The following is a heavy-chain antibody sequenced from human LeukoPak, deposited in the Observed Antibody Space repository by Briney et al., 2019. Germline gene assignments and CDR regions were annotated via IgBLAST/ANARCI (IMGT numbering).Heavy chain of an antibody. V-gene: IGHV1-2*02. D-gene: IGHD1-26*01. CDR2: INSNSGGT. J-gene: IGHJ2*01. CDR1: GYTFTGYY. Sequence: ASVKVSCKASGYTFTGYYMHWVRQAPGQGLEWMGWINSNSGGTNYAQKFQGRVTLTRDTSISTAYIELSRLGSDDTAVYYCARDRDSGSSSFDLWGRGTLVTVSS. CDR3: ARDRDSGSSSFDL.